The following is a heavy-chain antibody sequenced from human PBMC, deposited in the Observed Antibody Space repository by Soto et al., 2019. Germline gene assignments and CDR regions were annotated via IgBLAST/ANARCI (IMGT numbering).Heavy chain of an antibody. CDR2: IYYSGST. CDR1: GGSISSSSYY. V-gene: IGHV4-39*01. D-gene: IGHD3-22*01. CDR3: ARVYYYDSSGYYRGKGDDY. J-gene: IGHJ4*02. Sequence: SETLSLTCTVSGGSISSSSYYWGWIRQPPGKGLEWIGSIYYSGSTYYNPSLKSRVTISVDTSTNQFSLKLSSVTAADTAVYYCARVYYYDSSGYYRGKGDDYWGQGTLVTVSS.